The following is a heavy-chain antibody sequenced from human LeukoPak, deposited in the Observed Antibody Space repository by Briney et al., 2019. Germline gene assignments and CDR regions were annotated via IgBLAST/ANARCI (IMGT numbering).Heavy chain of an antibody. D-gene: IGHD3-22*01. CDR1: GYTFTDYT. CDR2: INGGSGNT. J-gene: IGHJ4*02. V-gene: IGHV1-3*01. CDR3: ANPRYNSSGYYYVD. Sequence: ASVKVSCKASGYTFTDYTMHWLRQAPGQRLDWMGWINGGSGNTKYSPEFQGRVTITRDTSASTAYMELSSLRSEDTAVYYCANPRYNSSGYYYVDWGQGTLVTVSS.